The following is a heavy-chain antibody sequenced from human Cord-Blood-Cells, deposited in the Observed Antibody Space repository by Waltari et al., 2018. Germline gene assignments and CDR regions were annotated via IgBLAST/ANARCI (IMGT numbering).Heavy chain of an antibody. CDR3: ARLKDYYGSGSYYYYYYYMDV. Sequence: QLQLQESGPGLVKPSETLSLTCTVSGGSISSSSYYWGWIRQPPGKGLEWIGSIYYSGGTYYNPSLKSRVTISVDTSKNQFSLKLSSVTAADTAVYYCARLKDYYGSGSYYYYYYYMDVWGKGTTITVSS. J-gene: IGHJ6*03. CDR2: IYYSGGT. CDR1: GGSISSSSYY. V-gene: IGHV4-39*07. D-gene: IGHD3-10*01.